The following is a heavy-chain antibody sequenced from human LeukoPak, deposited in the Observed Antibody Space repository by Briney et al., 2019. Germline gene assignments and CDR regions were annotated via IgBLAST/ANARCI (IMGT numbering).Heavy chain of an antibody. Sequence: PGGSLRLSCAASGFTFSNYNMNWVRQAPGKGLEWVSYISSSSSTIYYADSVRGRFTISRDNAKNSLYLQMNSPRAEDTAVYYCAELGITMIGGVWGKGTTVTISS. CDR3: AELGITMIGGV. CDR1: GFTFSNYN. J-gene: IGHJ6*04. D-gene: IGHD3-10*02. V-gene: IGHV3-48*01. CDR2: ISSSSSTI.